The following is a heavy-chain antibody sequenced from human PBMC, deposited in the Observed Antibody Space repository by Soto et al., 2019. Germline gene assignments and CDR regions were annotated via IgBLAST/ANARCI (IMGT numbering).Heavy chain of an antibody. V-gene: IGHV3-30*04. D-gene: IGHD6-19*01. J-gene: IGHJ4*02. CDR1: GFTFSAYE. Sequence: GGSLRLSCVGSGFTFSAYEIHWVRQAPGKGLDWVAVISSGGRHQFYTDSVRGRFTIFRDDSRNTVYLQMNNLTPQDAAIYHCAKDAVPGPPDYFDFWGQGTLVTVSS. CDR3: AKDAVPGPPDYFDF. CDR2: ISSGGRHQ.